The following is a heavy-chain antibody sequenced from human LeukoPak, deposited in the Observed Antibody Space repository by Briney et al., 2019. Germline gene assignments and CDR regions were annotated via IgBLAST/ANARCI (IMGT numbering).Heavy chain of an antibody. Sequence: SETLSLTCTVSGGSISGYSWSWIRQSPGGGLEWIGYIYYSGDTAYNPSLRSRVTMSVDTSKNQFSLQLRSMTTADMAVYYCVRGPYGASISKWFDPWGQGTQVIVSP. V-gene: IGHV4-59*01. J-gene: IGHJ5*02. CDR2: IYYSGDT. CDR1: GGSISGYS. CDR3: VRGPYGASISKWFDP. D-gene: IGHD4/OR15-4a*01.